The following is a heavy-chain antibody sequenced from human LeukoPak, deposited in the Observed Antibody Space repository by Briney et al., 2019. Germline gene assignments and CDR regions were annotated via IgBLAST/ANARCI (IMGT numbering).Heavy chain of an antibody. CDR2: ISSSRNTI. D-gene: IGHD2-21*02. Sequence: GGSLRLSCAASGFTFSSYEMNWARQAPGKGLEWVSFISSSRNTIYYADSVKGRFTISRDNAKNSLYLQMNSLRAEDTAVYYCARVVVVTAPFDPWGQGTLVTVSS. CDR1: GFTFSSYE. CDR3: ARVVVVTAPFDP. V-gene: IGHV3-48*03. J-gene: IGHJ5*02.